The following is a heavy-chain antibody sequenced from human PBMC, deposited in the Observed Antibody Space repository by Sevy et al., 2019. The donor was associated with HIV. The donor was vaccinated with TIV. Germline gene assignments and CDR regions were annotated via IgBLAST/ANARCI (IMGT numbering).Heavy chain of an antibody. J-gene: IGHJ6*04. CDR2: FSFGCGRI. Sequence: GGSLRLSCAASGFTFAKYSMSWVRQAPGKGLEWVSTFSFGCGRINYADSVKGRFTISRDDSKNTLFLQMNSLRAEDTATYFCAREGPVGGMDVWGKGTTVTVSS. CDR3: AREGPVGGMDV. D-gene: IGHD2-2*01. V-gene: IGHV3-23*01. CDR1: GFTFAKYS.